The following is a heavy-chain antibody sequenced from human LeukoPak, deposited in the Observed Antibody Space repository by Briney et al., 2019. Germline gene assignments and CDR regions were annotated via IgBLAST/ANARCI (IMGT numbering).Heavy chain of an antibody. Sequence: SSETLSLTCTVSGGSISSSSYYWGWIRQPPGKGLEWIGSIYYSGSTYYNPSLKSRVTISVDTSKNQFSLKLSSVTAADTAVYYCARDRYSSGSLPWWFDPWGQGTLVTVSS. J-gene: IGHJ5*02. D-gene: IGHD6-19*01. CDR2: IYYSGST. CDR3: ARDRYSSGSLPWWFDP. CDR1: GGSISSSSYY. V-gene: IGHV4-39*07.